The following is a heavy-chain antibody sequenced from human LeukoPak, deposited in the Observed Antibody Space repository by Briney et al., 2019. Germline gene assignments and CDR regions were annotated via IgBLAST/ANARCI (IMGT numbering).Heavy chain of an antibody. J-gene: IGHJ4*02. D-gene: IGHD3-22*01. CDR1: GGSISTSNYY. Sequence: SETLSLTCTVSGGSISTSNYYWGWIRQPPGKGLEWIGNIFYSGSTYYSPSLKSRVTISVDTSKNQFSLKLSSVTAADTAVYYCASTKYYYDSSGYYYVLYFDYWGQGTLVTVSS. CDR2: IFYSGST. CDR3: ASTKYYYDSSGYYYVLYFDY. V-gene: IGHV4-39*01.